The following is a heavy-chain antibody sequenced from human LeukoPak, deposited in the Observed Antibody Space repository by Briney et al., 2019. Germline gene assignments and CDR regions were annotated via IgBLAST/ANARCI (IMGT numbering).Heavy chain of an antibody. Sequence: PSGTLSLTCAVSGGSISSSNWWSWIRQPPGKGLEWIGFIYSSGSTYYNSSLKSRVTMSLDTSKNQFSLRLSSVTAADTAMYYCASYDSHGIYYFDYWGQGTLVTVSS. CDR2: IYSSGST. J-gene: IGHJ4*02. CDR1: GGSISSSNW. D-gene: IGHD3-22*01. V-gene: IGHV4-30-4*01. CDR3: ASYDSHGIYYFDY.